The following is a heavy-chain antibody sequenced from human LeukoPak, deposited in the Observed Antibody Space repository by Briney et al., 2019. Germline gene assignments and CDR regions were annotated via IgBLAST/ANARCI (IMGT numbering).Heavy chain of an antibody. J-gene: IGHJ6*03. CDR2: SYHGSSN. Sequence: SETLSLTCAVSGGTFSSCNWWRGGRQPPGKGLEWAGESYHGSSNNYNASLQSRFTISVDTSKNQLSLELRSVTAADTAVYYCAKATYRGYSGDNLNHFCCYYMDVWGKGPTVTISS. D-gene: IGHD5-12*01. CDR1: GGTFSSCNW. CDR3: AKATYRGYSGDNLNHFCCYYMDV. V-gene: IGHV4-4*02.